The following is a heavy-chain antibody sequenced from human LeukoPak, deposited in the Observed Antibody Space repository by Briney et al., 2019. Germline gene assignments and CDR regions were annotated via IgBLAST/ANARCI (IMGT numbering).Heavy chain of an antibody. D-gene: IGHD3-22*01. J-gene: IGHJ5*02. CDR1: GGSISSYY. CDR3: ARGKYYYDSNSSCRYFDP. V-gene: IGHV4-4*07. CDR2: IYTTGNA. Sequence: SETLSLTCTVSGGSISSYYWSWIRQPAGKGLEWIGRIYTTGNANYNPSLKSRVTMSIDTSKKQFSLNLSSVTAADTAVYYCARGKYYYDSNSSCRYFDPWGQGTLVTVSS.